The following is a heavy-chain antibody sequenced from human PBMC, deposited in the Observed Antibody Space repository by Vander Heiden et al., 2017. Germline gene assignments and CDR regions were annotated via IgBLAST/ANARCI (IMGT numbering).Heavy chain of an antibody. D-gene: IGHD3-10*01. CDR2: ISSGSTAI. CDR1: GFLFNSYG. Sequence: DVQLVESGGGLVQPGGSLRLSCAASGFLFNSYGMNWVRPAPGKGLEWVSYISSGSTAIYYADSVKGRFTISRDNAENSLYLQMNSLRDEDTAVYYCAKEGRVGSPRRYYSYGMDVWGQGTTVTVSS. V-gene: IGHV3-48*02. J-gene: IGHJ6*02. CDR3: AKEGRVGSPRRYYSYGMDV.